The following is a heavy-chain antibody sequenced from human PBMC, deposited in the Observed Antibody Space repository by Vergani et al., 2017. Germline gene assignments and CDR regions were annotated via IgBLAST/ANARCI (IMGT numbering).Heavy chain of an antibody. V-gene: IGHV3-23*04. D-gene: IGHD3-22*01. CDR2: ISGSGGST. CDR1: GFTFSSYA. CDR3: AKAITMIVVVTDFDY. J-gene: IGHJ4*02. Sequence: EVDLVESGGGLAQPGGSLRLSCAASGFTFSSYAMSWVRQAPGKGLEWVSAISGSGGSTYYADSVKGRFTISRDNSKNTLYLQMNSLRAEDTAVYYCAKAITMIVVVTDFDYWGQGTLVTVSS.